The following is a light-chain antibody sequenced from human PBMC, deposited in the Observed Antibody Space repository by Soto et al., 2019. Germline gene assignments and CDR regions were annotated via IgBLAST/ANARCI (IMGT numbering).Light chain of an antibody. J-gene: IGKJ1*01. V-gene: IGKV3-15*01. CDR2: GAS. CDR1: QSVSSN. CDR3: QQYNNWPPWT. Sequence: EIVMTQSPATLSVSPGERATLSCRASQSVSSNLAWYQQKPGQAPRLLIYGASTRATGIPARFSGRGSGTEFTLTISSLQSEDFAVYYCQQYNNWPPWTFGQGTNVEI.